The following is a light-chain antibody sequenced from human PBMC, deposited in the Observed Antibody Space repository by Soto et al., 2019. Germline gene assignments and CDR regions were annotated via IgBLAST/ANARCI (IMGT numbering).Light chain of an antibody. CDR2: GAS. CDR3: LHYGGSPLT. Sequence: EIVLTQSPGTLSLSPGERATLSCRASQSVSSSYLAWYQQKPGQAPRLLIYGASTRTTGIPDRFSGSGSGTDFTLNIGRLEPGDFAVYYCLHYGGSPLTFGQGTRLEIK. CDR1: QSVSSSY. V-gene: IGKV3-20*01. J-gene: IGKJ5*01.